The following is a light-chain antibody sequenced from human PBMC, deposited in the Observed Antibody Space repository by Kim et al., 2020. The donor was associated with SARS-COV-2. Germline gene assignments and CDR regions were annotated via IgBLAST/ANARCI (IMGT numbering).Light chain of an antibody. CDR2: GTS. V-gene: IGKV3-20*01. CDR3: QQYGNSPRT. CDR1: QSVSSSY. Sequence: SPGERATLSCRASQSVSSSYLAWYQQKPGQAPRRLINGTSSRATGIPDRFSASGSGTDFTLTISRLEPEDFAVYYCQQYGNSPRTFGQGTKVEIK. J-gene: IGKJ1*01.